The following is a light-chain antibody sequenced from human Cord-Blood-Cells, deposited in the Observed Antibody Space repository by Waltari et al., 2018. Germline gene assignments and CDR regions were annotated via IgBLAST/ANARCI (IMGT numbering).Light chain of an antibody. CDR2: YVS. CDR1: SSDVGGYHY. Sequence: QSALNQPRSVSGSPGQSVTISCPGTSSDVGGYHYVSGYQQHPVKAPKLMIYYVSKLPSGVPYRFSGAKSGNTASLTISGLQAEDEADYYCCSYAGSYTYVFGTGTKVTVL. CDR3: CSYAGSYTYV. J-gene: IGLJ1*01. V-gene: IGLV2-11*01.